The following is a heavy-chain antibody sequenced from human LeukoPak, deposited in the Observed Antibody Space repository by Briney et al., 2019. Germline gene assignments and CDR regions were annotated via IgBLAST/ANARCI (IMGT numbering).Heavy chain of an antibody. J-gene: IGHJ4*02. D-gene: IGHD3-22*01. CDR1: GLTLSNYW. CDR3: ARDSRGYPY. Sequence: PGGSLRLSCAASGLTLSNYWMTWDRQAPGKGLEWVANINQDGSEKNYVDSVKGRFTISRDNAKNSLYLEMNSLRAEDMGVYYCARDSRGYPYWGQGTLVTVSS. CDR2: INQDGSEK. V-gene: IGHV3-7*05.